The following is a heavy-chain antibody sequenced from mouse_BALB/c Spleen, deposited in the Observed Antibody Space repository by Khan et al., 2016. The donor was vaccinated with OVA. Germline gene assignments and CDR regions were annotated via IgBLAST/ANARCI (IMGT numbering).Heavy chain of an antibody. V-gene: IGHV1-7*01. CDR2: INPSTGYT. CDR3: ARRGLQWDFAY. J-gene: IGHJ2*01. Sequence: VQLQQSGAELAKPGASVKMSCKASGYTFINYWILWVKQRPGQGLEWIGYINPSTGYTEYNQNFKDKATLTADKSSSTAYMQLSSLTSEASAFYYCARRGLQWDFAYWGQGTTLTVSS. D-gene: IGHD1-3*01. CDR1: GYTFINYW.